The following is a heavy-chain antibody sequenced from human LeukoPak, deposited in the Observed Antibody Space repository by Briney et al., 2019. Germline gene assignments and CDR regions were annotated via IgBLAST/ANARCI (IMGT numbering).Heavy chain of an antibody. CDR2: IYYSGST. CDR3: ARGLAVAGRYDY. CDR1: GGSISSNNYY. D-gene: IGHD6-19*01. J-gene: IGHJ4*02. Sequence: PSETLSLTCTVSGGSISSNNYYWGWDRQPPGKGLEWIGSIYYSGSTFYNPSLKSRLTISVDTSKNQFSLKVTSVTAADSAVYYCARGLAVAGRYDYWGQGTLVTVSS. V-gene: IGHV4-39*01.